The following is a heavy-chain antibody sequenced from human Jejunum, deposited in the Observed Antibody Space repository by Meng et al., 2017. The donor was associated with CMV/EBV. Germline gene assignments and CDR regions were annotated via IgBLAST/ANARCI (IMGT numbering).Heavy chain of an antibody. Sequence: EVPLLESGGGLVQPGGSLRLSCAASGFSFSSYAMSWVRQAPGKGLEWVARINHDGTETIYRDSVRGRFTVSRDNTKNTVSLEMNSLRVEDTALYYCVKDFAWSIDFWGQGVLVTVSS. CDR3: VKDFAWSIDF. J-gene: IGHJ4*02. CDR2: INHDGTET. D-gene: IGHD3-3*01. V-gene: IGHV3-23*01. CDR1: GFSFSSYA.